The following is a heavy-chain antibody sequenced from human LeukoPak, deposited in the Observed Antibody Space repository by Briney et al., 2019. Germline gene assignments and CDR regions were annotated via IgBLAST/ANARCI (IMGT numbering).Heavy chain of an antibody. CDR2: IYHSGST. J-gene: IGHJ5*02. CDR3: ARDGGRGFDP. Sequence: PSQTLSLTCAVSGGSISSGGYSWSWIRQPPGKGLEWIGYIYHSGSTYYNPSLKSRVTISVDTSKNQFSLKLSSVTAADTAVYYCARDGGRGFDPWGQGTLVTVSS. V-gene: IGHV4-30-2*01. CDR1: GGSISSGGYS. D-gene: IGHD3-10*01.